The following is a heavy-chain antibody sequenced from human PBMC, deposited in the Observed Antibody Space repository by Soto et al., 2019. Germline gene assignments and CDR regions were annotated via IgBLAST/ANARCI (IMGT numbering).Heavy chain of an antibody. CDR1: GGSISSGGYS. Sequence: PSETLSLTCAVSGGSISSGGYSWSWIRQPPGKGLEWIGYIYHSGSTYYNPSLKSRVTISVDRSKNQFSLKLSSVTAADTAVYYCARAGTTDYYYYYGMDVWGQGTTVTVSS. CDR2: IYHSGST. D-gene: IGHD4-17*01. V-gene: IGHV4-30-2*01. CDR3: ARAGTTDYYYYYGMDV. J-gene: IGHJ6*02.